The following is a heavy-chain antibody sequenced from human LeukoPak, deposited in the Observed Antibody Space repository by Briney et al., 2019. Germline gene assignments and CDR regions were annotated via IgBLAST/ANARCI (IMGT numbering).Heavy chain of an antibody. D-gene: IGHD3-16*01. CDR2: ISSSGFSV. CDR1: GFTFSDYN. J-gene: IGHJ6*02. CDR3: ARKILITFGPNSHPMDV. Sequence: PGGSLRLSCAASGFTFSDYNMNWIRQAPGKGLEWVANISSSGFSVDYAHSVKGRFIISRDNVKNTLSLQMNSLRAGDTAVYYCARKILITFGPNSHPMDVWGQGPRSPSP. V-gene: IGHV3-11*01.